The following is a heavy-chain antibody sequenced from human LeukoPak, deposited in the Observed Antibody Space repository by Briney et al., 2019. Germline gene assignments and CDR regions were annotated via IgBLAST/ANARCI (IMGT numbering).Heavy chain of an antibody. CDR3: ARDSGYCTNGVCWDAWFDP. CDR2: ISYDGSNK. CDR1: GFTFSSYG. D-gene: IGHD2-8*01. Sequence: GGSLRLSCAASGFTFSSYGMHWVRQAPGKGLEWVAVISYDGSNKYYADSVKGRFTISRDNSKNTLYLQMNSLRAEDTAVYYCARDSGYCTNGVCWDAWFDPWGQGTPVTVSS. V-gene: IGHV3-30*03. J-gene: IGHJ5*02.